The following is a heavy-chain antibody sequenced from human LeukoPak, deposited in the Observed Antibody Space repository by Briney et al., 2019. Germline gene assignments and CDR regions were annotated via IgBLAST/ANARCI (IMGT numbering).Heavy chain of an antibody. J-gene: IGHJ4*02. CDR2: ISGSGGST. Sequence: PGGPLRLSCAASGFTFSSYAMSWVRQAPGKGLEWVSAISGSGGSTYYADSVKGRFTISRDNSKNTLYLQMNSLRAEDAAVYYCAKSYYGSGSYYSFDYWGQGTLVTVSS. CDR3: AKSYYGSGSYYSFDY. V-gene: IGHV3-23*01. D-gene: IGHD3-10*01. CDR1: GFTFSSYA.